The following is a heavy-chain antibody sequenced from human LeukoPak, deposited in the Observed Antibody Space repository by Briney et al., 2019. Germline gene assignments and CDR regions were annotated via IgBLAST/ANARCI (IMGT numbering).Heavy chain of an antibody. V-gene: IGHV4-38-2*02. Sequence: SETLSLTCTVSGYSISSGYYWGWIRQPPGKGLEWIGSIYHSGSTYYNPSLKSRVTISVDTSKNQFSLKLSSVTAADTAVYYCARGGTYYYDSSGYYPLDYWGQGTLVTVSS. CDR1: GYSISSGYY. CDR3: ARGGTYYYDSSGYYPLDY. CDR2: IYHSGST. J-gene: IGHJ4*02. D-gene: IGHD3-22*01.